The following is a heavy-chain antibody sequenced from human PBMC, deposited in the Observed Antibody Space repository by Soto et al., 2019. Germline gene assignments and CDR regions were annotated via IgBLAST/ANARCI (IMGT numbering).Heavy chain of an antibody. CDR1: GGTFSSYA. Sequence: QVQLVQSGAEVKKPGSSVKVSCKASGGTFSSYAISWVRQAPGQGLEWMGGIIPIFGTANYAQKFQGRVTITADESTSTAYMELSSLRSADTAVYYCARETNYDILTGFKGYYFDYWGQGTLVTVSS. V-gene: IGHV1-69*12. J-gene: IGHJ4*02. CDR2: IIPIFGTA. D-gene: IGHD3-9*01. CDR3: ARETNYDILTGFKGYYFDY.